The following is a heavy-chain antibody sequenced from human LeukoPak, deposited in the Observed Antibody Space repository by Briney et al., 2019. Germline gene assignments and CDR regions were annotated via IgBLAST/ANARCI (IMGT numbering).Heavy chain of an antibody. D-gene: IGHD2-2*01. CDR1: GFTFSSYW. J-gene: IGHJ6*02. CDR2: IKSDGSDP. Sequence: PGGPLRLSCAASGFTFSSYWMHWVRQGPGKELVWVSRIKSDGSDPSYADSVKGRFIISRDNAKSTLYLQMNSLRAEDTAVYYCAKDRDPMPSRGMDVWGQGTTVAVSS. V-gene: IGHV3-74*01. CDR3: AKDRDPMPSRGMDV.